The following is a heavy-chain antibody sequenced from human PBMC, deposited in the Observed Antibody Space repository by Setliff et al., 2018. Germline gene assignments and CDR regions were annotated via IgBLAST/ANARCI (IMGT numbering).Heavy chain of an antibody. Sequence: SSETLSLTCAVSNFSINSGYTWGWIRQPPGKGLEWIGTMFDNVGTFYNPSLKSRLSMSVDTSKGELSLKLRSVTAADSAVYYCASQRLARYFDNWGQGTLVTVSS. CDR3: ASQRLARYFDN. CDR1: NFSINSGYT. D-gene: IGHD1-20*01. J-gene: IGHJ4*02. CDR2: MFDNVGT. V-gene: IGHV4-38-2*01.